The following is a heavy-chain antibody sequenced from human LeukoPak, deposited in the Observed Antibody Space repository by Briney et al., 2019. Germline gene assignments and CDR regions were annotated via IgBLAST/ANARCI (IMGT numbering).Heavy chain of an antibody. J-gene: IGHJ2*01. Sequence: ASVKVSCKVSGYTLTELSMHWVRQAPGKGLEWMGGFDPEDGETIYAQKFQGRVTMTEDTSTDTAYMELSSLRSEDTAVYYCAKPSRMRGHWYFDPWGRGTLVTVSS. CDR1: GYTLTELS. V-gene: IGHV1-24*01. CDR3: AKPSRMRGHWYFDP. CDR2: FDPEDGET.